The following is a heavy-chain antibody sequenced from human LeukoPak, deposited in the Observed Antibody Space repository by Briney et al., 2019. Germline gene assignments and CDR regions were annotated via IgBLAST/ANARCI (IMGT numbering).Heavy chain of an antibody. J-gene: IGHJ4*02. CDR1: GFTFDDYA. V-gene: IGHV3-9*01. D-gene: IGHD2-2*01. CDR2: ISWNSGNI. Sequence: GRSLRLSCAASGFTFDDYAMHWVRQAPGKGLEWVSGISWNSGNIGYADSVKGRFTISRDNAKNSLYLQMNSLRAEDTALYYCAKGQDVVPAADLDYWGQGTLVTVSS. CDR3: AKGQDVVPAADLDY.